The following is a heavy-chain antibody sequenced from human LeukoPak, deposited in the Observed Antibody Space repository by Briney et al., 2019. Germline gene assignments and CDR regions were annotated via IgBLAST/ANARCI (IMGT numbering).Heavy chain of an antibody. V-gene: IGHV4-59*01. CDR2: IYYSGST. J-gene: IGHJ6*02. CDR1: GGSISSYY. Sequence: SETLSLTCTVSGGSISSYYWSWIRQPPGKGLEWIGYIYYSGSTNYNPSLKSRVTISVDTSKNQFSLNLSSVTAADTAVYYCARDQGYGMDVWGQGTTVTVSS. CDR3: ARDQGYGMDV.